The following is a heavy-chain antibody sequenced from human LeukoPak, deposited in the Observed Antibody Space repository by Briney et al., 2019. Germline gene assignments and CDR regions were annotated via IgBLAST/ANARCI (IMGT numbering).Heavy chain of an antibody. CDR3: ARVRIVATIHDY. Sequence: ASVKVSCKASGYTFTSYYLHWVRQAPGQGLEWMGIIDPSGGSASYAQKFQGRVTMTRDTSTNTVYMELSSLRSEDTAVYYCARVRIVATIHDYWGQGTLVTVSS. CDR1: GYTFTSYY. J-gene: IGHJ4*02. V-gene: IGHV1-46*01. CDR2: IDPSGGSA. D-gene: IGHD5-12*01.